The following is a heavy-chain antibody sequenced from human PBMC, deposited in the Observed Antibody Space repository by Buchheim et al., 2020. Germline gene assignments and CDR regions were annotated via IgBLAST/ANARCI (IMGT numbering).Heavy chain of an antibody. D-gene: IGHD2-8*01. J-gene: IGHJ4*02. Sequence: EVQLLESGGGLVQPGGSLRLSCAASGFTFNTYAMSWVRQAPGKGLEWVSSITNIGGSTYYAESVKGRFTISRDNSKSTPYLQMNSLRAEDTALYYCAKSFGTLIVDGGRDYWGQGTL. CDR2: ITNIGGST. V-gene: IGHV3-23*01. CDR1: GFTFNTYA. CDR3: AKSFGTLIVDGGRDY.